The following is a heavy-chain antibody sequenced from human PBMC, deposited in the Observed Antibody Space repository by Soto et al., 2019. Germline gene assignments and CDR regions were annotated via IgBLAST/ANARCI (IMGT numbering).Heavy chain of an antibody. V-gene: IGHV1-18*01. CDR1: GYTFTSYG. Sequence: ASVKVSCKASGYTFTSYGISWVRQAPGQGLEWIGWISAYNGNTNYAQKLQGRVTMTTDTSTSTAYMELRSLRSDDTAVSYCASREPRGDYRLWGQGTLVTVSS. J-gene: IGHJ4*02. D-gene: IGHD4-17*01. CDR3: ASREPRGDYRL. CDR2: ISAYNGNT.